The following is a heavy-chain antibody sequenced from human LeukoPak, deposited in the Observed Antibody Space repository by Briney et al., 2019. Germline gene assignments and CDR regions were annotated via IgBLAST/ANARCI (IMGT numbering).Heavy chain of an antibody. V-gene: IGHV4-59*08. CDR1: GGSISSYY. CDR3: ARRGSGASLEYYFDL. CDR2: IYYSGNT. Sequence: SETLSLTCTVSGGSISSYYWSWIRHPLGKGLEYIGYIYYSGNTNSNPSLNSRVTISVDTSKNQFSLKLSSVTAADTAVYYCARRGSGASLEYYFDLWGRGTLVTVSS. J-gene: IGHJ2*01. D-gene: IGHD1-14*01.